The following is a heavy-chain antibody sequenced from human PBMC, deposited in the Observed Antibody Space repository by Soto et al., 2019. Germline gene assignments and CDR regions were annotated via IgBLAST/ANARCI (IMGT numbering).Heavy chain of an antibody. J-gene: IGHJ6*03. V-gene: IGHV3-23*01. D-gene: IGHD6-19*01. CDR2: ISGSGGST. Sequence: EVQLLESGGGLVQPGGSLRLSCAASGFTFSSYAMSWVRQAPGKGLEWVSAISGSGGSTYYADSVKGRFTISRDNSKNTMYLQMNSLRAEDTAVYYCAKDGYSSVWYRYYYYYMDVWGKGTTVTVSS. CDR1: GFTFSSYA. CDR3: AKDGYSSVWYRYYYYYMDV.